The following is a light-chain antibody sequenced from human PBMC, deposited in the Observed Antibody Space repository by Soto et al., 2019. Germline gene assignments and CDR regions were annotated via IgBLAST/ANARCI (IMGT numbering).Light chain of an antibody. CDR1: SSDVGSYNR. V-gene: IGLV2-18*02. CDR2: EVS. J-gene: IGLJ2*01. CDR3: SSYTSRSAWV. Sequence: QSALTQPPSVSGSPGQSVTISCTGTSSDVGSYNRVSWYQQPPGTAPKLMIYEVSNRPSGVPDRFSGSKSGNTASLTISGLQAEDEADYYCSSYTSRSAWVFGGGTKLT.